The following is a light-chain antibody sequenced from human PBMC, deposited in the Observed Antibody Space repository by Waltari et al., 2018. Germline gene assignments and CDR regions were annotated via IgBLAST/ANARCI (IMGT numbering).Light chain of an antibody. V-gene: IGKV2-29*02. CDR1: QSLLHDDGKTY. CDR2: EVS. Sequence: IVMTQTPLSLSVMPGQSASISCKSNQSLLHDDGKTYLYWYLQKPGQSPQLLIYEVSRRFYGGPGRFGGRGSGTDFTLEISEVEAEDVGVYYCMQGVHLWTFGQGTKVEIK. CDR3: MQGVHLWT. J-gene: IGKJ1*01.